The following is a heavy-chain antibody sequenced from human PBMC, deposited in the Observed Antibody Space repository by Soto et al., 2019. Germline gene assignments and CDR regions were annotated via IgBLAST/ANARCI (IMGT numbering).Heavy chain of an antibody. CDR2: ISGSGDST. J-gene: IGHJ6*02. CDR3: AKDTGSMDV. Sequence: GGSLRLSCAASGFTFSSYAMNWVRQAPGKGLEWVSVISGSGDSTYYADSVKGRFTISRDNSKNTLYLQMNSLRTEDTAVYYCAKDTGSMDVWGQGTMVTVSS. V-gene: IGHV3-23*01. CDR1: GFTFSSYA.